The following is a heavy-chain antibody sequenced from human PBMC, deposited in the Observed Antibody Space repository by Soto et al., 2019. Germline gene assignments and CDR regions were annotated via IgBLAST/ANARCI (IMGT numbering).Heavy chain of an antibody. J-gene: IGHJ6*02. Sequence: VGSLRLSCAASGFTFSSYGMHWVRQAPGKGLEWVAVIWYDGSNKYYADSVKGRFTISRDNSKNTLYLQMNSLRAEDTAVYYCARGIRGFLYYYYGMDVWGQGTTVTVSS. CDR2: IWYDGSNK. CDR3: ARGIRGFLYYYYGMDV. V-gene: IGHV3-33*01. CDR1: GFTFSSYG. D-gene: IGHD3-10*01.